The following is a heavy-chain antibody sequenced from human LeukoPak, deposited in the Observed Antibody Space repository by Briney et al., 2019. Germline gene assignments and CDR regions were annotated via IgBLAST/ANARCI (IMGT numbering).Heavy chain of an antibody. CDR1: GYTFTGYY. Sequence: GASVKVSCKASGYTFTGYYMHWVRQAPGQGLEWMGIINPSGGSTSYAQKFQGRVTMTRDTSTSTVYMELSSLRSEDTAVYYCAVGSGSYYLFDYWGQGTLVTVSS. CDR3: AVGSGSYYLFDY. D-gene: IGHD3-10*01. CDR2: INPSGGST. J-gene: IGHJ4*02. V-gene: IGHV1-46*01.